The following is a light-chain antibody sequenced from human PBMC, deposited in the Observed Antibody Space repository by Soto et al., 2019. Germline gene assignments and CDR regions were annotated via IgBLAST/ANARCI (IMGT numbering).Light chain of an antibody. CDR2: GNS. V-gene: IGLV1-40*01. J-gene: IGLJ1*01. CDR1: SSNIGAGYD. Sequence: QSVLTQPPSVSVAPGQWVTISCTGSSSNIGAGYDVHWYQQLPGTAPKLLIYGNSNRPSGVPDRFSGSKSGTSASLAITGLQAEDEADYYCQSYDSSLSGLYVFGTGTKVTVL. CDR3: QSYDSSLSGLYV.